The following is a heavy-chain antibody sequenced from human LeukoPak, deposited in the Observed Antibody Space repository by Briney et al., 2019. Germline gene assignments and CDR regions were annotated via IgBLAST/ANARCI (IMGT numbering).Heavy chain of an antibody. V-gene: IGHV3-7*01. CDR2: IKGDGSEK. CDR1: GFSITNYW. J-gene: IGHJ5*02. D-gene: IGHD6-19*01. Sequence: KAGGSLRLSCAVSGFSITNYWMTWVRQAPGKGLEWVANIKGDGSEKYYVDSVKGRFTISRDNDKNYLYLQMNSLRDEDTAVYYCVRQAGVSWGQGTLVTVSS. CDR3: VRQAGVS.